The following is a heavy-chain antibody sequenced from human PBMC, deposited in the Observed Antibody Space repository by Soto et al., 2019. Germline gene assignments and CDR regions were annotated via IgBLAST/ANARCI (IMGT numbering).Heavy chain of an antibody. D-gene: IGHD3-22*01. Sequence: PSETLSLTCTVSGGSISSSSYYWGWIRQPPGKGLEWIGSIYYSGSTYYNPSLKSRVTISVDTSKNQFSLKLRSVTAADTAVYYCARDEDSGYYYYDYWGKGTPVTVSS. CDR3: ARDEDSGYYYYDY. V-gene: IGHV4-39*07. CDR2: IYYSGST. J-gene: IGHJ4*02. CDR1: GGSISSSSYY.